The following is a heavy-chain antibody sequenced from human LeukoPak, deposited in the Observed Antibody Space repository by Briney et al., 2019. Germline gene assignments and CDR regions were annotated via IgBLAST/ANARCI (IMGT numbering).Heavy chain of an antibody. CDR3: ARVGSSSGPFDY. D-gene: IGHD6-19*01. Sequence: PSETLSLTCAVYGGSFSGYYWSWIRQPPGKGLEWIGEINHSGSTNYNPSLKSRVTISVDTSKNQFSLKLSSVTAADTAVYYYARVGSSSGPFDYWGQGTLVTVSS. V-gene: IGHV4-34*01. J-gene: IGHJ4*02. CDR1: GGSFSGYY. CDR2: INHSGST.